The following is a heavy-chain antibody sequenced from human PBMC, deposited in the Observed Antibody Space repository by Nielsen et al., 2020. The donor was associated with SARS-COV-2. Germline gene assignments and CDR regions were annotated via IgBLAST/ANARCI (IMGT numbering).Heavy chain of an antibody. CDR3: ARISLPIPPNGWYFAL. CDR1: GFTFSSYS. Sequence: GESLKISCAASGFTFSSYSMNWVRQAPGKGLEWVSSISSSSSYLYYADSVKGRFTISRDNAKNSLYLQMNSLRAEDTAVYYCARISLPIPPNGWYFALWGRGTLVTVSS. V-gene: IGHV3-21*01. D-gene: IGHD2-2*02. J-gene: IGHJ2*01. CDR2: ISSSSSYL.